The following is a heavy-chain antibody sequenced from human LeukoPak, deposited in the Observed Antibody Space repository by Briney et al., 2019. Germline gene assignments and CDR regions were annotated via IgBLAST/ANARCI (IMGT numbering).Heavy chain of an antibody. J-gene: IGHJ4*02. V-gene: IGHV4-59*08. Sequence: PSETLSLTSAVSGGSTSNYYWSWIRQPPGKGLEWIAFIYYTGSTHYKSSLKSRVTISVDTSKNQFSLKLSSVTAADTAVYYCARHSGSSPHYFDYWGQGTLVTVSS. D-gene: IGHD1-26*01. CDR2: IYYTGST. CDR3: ARHSGSSPHYFDY. CDR1: GGSTSNYY.